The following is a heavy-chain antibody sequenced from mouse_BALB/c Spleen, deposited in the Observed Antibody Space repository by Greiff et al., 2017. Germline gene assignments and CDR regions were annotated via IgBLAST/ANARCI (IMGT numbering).Heavy chain of an antibody. D-gene: IGHD5-5*01. J-gene: IGHJ4*01. CDR1: GFTFSNYW. CDR2: IRLKSNNYAT. CDR3: TTPYLYAMDD. V-gene: IGHV6-6*02. Sequence: EVQVVESGGGLVQPGGSMKLSCVASGFTFSNYWMNWVRQSPEKGLEWVAEIRLKSNNYATHYAESVKGRFTISRDDSKSSVYLQMNNLRAEDTGIYYCTTPYLYAMDDWGQGTSVTVSS.